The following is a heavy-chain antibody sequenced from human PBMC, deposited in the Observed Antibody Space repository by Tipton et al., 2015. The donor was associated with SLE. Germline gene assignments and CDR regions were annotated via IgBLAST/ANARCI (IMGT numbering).Heavy chain of an antibody. V-gene: IGHV3-66*01. D-gene: IGHD5-12*01. CDR1: GFTVSSNY. CDR2: IYSGGST. J-gene: IGHJ4*02. CDR3: AREGRGILASS. Sequence: GSLRLSCAASGFTVSSNYMSWVRQAPGKGLEWVSVIYSGGSTYYADSVKGRFTISRDNSKNTLYLQMNSLRAEVTAVYYCAREGRGILASSWGQGTLVTVSS.